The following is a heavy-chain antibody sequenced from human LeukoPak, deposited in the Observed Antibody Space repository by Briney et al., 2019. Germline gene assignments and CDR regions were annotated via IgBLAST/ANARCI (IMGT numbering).Heavy chain of an antibody. CDR1: GYSFTSYW. Sequence: GESLKISCKGSGYSFTSYWIGWVRQMPGKGLEWMGIIYPGDSDTRYSPSFQGQVTISADKSISTAYLQWSSLKASDTAMYYCAKSNTYYDFWSGCYRPYFDYWGQGTLVTVSS. CDR2: IYPGDSDT. D-gene: IGHD3-3*01. V-gene: IGHV5-51*01. J-gene: IGHJ4*02. CDR3: AKSNTYYDFWSGCYRPYFDY.